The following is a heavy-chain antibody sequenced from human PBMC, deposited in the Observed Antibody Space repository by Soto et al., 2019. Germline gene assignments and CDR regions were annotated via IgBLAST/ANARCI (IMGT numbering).Heavy chain of an antibody. J-gene: IGHJ4*02. Sequence: GGSLRLSSAASGFTFSSYGMHGVRQAPGKGLEWVAVIWYDGSNKYYADSVKGRFTISRDNSKNTLYLQMNSLRAEDTAVYYCARERSGWYYFDYWGQGTLVTVSS. CDR3: ARERSGWYYFDY. CDR1: GFTFSSYG. CDR2: IWYDGSNK. V-gene: IGHV3-33*01. D-gene: IGHD6-19*01.